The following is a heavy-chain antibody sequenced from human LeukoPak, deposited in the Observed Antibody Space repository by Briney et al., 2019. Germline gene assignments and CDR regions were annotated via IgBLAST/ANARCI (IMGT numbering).Heavy chain of an antibody. CDR1: GFTFSSYG. J-gene: IGHJ4*02. V-gene: IGHV3-30*02. D-gene: IGHD3-22*01. CDR2: IRYDGSNK. Sequence: GGSLRLSCAASGFTFSSYGMHWVRPAPGKGLEWVAFIRYDGSNKYYADSVKGRFTIPRDNSKNTLYLQMNSLRAEDTAVYYCAKDRYYDRYYFDYWGQGTLVTVSS. CDR3: AKDRYYDRYYFDY.